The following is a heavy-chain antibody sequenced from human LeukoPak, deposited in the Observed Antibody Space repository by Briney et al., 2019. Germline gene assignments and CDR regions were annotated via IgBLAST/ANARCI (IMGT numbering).Heavy chain of an antibody. CDR2: INPNNGDT. V-gene: IGHV1-2*06. CDR3: ARRENDY. D-gene: IGHD1-26*01. J-gene: IGHJ4*02. Sequence: ASVKVSCKASGYTFTSYGISWVRQAPGQGLEWMGRINPNNGDTNYARKFQGRVTMARDTAISTVYMELSRLRSDDTAVYYCARRENDYWGQGTLVTVSS. CDR1: GYTFTSYG.